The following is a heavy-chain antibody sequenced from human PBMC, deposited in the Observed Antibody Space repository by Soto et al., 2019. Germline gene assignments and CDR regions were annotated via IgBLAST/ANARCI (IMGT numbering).Heavy chain of an antibody. CDR3: ARGSYDILTGYPGA. CDR2: ISYDGSNK. CDR1: GFTFSSYA. V-gene: IGHV3-30-3*01. J-gene: IGHJ5*02. Sequence: GGSLRLSCAASGFTFSSYAMHWVRQAPGKGLEWVAVISYDGSNKYYADSVKGRFTISRDNSKNTLYLQMNSLRAEDTAVYYCARGSYDILTGYPGAWGQGTLVTVSS. D-gene: IGHD3-9*01.